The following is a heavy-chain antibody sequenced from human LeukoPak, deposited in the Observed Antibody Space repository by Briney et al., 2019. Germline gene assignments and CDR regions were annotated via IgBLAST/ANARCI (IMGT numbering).Heavy chain of an antibody. CDR1: GFIFDDFG. D-gene: IGHD2-8*01. CDR3: ARDINGYASAWYEF. V-gene: IGHV3-9*01. J-gene: IGHJ5*01. Sequence: PGRSLRLSCAASGFIFDDFGMHWVRQAPGKGLEWGSGISWNSGSIGYADSVKGRFTISRDNAKDSLYLQMNSVRPEDTALYYCARDINGYASAWYEFWGQGTLVAVSS. CDR2: ISWNSGSI.